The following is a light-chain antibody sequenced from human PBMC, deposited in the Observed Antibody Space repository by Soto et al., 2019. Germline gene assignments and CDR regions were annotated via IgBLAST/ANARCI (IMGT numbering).Light chain of an antibody. Sequence: QLVLTQPASVSGSPGQSITISCTGTSSDVGGYNYVSWYQHHPGKAPKLMIYDVSNRPSGVSNRFSGSKSDNTASLTISGLQTEDEAEYYCSSYTSTNTVIFGGGTKLTVL. J-gene: IGLJ2*01. CDR1: SSDVGGYNY. CDR3: SSYTSTNTVI. CDR2: DVS. V-gene: IGLV2-14*03.